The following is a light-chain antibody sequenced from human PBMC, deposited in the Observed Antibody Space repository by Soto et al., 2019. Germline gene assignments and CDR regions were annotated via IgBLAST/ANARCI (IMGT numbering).Light chain of an antibody. V-gene: IGLV1-44*01. CDR1: NSNIGKNS. CDR3: AVWDDSLNGLL. CDR2: SDT. J-gene: IGLJ7*01. Sequence: QSVLSQEPSVSGTPGQRVAMACSGRNSNIGKNSVNWYRQVPGTAPQLLIYSDTLRSFGIPDRFSASKSGTSASLAIGGLQTDDEALYFCAVWDDSLNGLLFGGGTQLTVL.